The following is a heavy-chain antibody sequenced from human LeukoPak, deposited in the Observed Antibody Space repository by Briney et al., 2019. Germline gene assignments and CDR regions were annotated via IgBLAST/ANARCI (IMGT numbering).Heavy chain of an antibody. D-gene: IGHD6-13*01. CDR2: ISSSSSSI. V-gene: IGHV3-48*04. CDR1: GFTFSSCS. Sequence: PGGSLRLSCAASGFTFSSCSMNWVRQAPGKGLEWVSYISSSSSSIYYADSVKGRFTISRDNAKNSLYLQMNSLRAEDTAVYYCARDTPFSLSIAAAGFDPWGQGTLVTVSS. J-gene: IGHJ5*02. CDR3: ARDTPFSLSIAAAGFDP.